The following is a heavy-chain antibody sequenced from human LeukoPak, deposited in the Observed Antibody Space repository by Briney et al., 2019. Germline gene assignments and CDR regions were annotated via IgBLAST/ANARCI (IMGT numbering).Heavy chain of an antibody. D-gene: IGHD3-10*01. CDR1: GYTLTGYY. Sequence: ASVKVSCKASGYTLTGYYMHWVRQAPGQGLEWMGWINPNSGGTNYAQKFQGRVTMTRDTSISTTYMELSRLRSDDTAVYYCAIDEMDYYGSGSYYYDYWGQGTLVTVSS. J-gene: IGHJ4*02. CDR3: AIDEMDYYGSGSYYYDY. CDR2: INPNSGGT. V-gene: IGHV1-2*02.